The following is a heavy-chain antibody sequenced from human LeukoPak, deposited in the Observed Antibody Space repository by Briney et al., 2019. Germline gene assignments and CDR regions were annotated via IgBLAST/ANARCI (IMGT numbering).Heavy chain of an antibody. Sequence: GGSLRLSCAASGFTFSNYNINWVRQAPGKGLEWVSYISSSSTTIYYADSVKGRFTISRDNAKNSLYLQMNSLRAEDTAVYYCARDTWIQLNDWGQGTLVTVSS. V-gene: IGHV3-48*04. CDR3: ARDTWIQLND. D-gene: IGHD5-18*01. CDR2: ISSSSTTI. J-gene: IGHJ4*02. CDR1: GFTFSNYN.